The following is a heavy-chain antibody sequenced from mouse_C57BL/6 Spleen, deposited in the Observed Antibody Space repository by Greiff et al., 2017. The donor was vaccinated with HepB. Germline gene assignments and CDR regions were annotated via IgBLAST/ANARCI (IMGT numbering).Heavy chain of an antibody. D-gene: IGHD4-1*01. J-gene: IGHJ3*01. Sequence: EVMLVESGGGLVKPGGSLKLSCAASGFTFSDYGMHWVRQAPEKGLEWVAYISSGSSTIYYADTVKGRFTISRDNAKNTLFLQMTSLRSEDTAMYYCARGDWDDWFAYWGQGTLVTVSA. CDR3: ARGDWDDWFAY. CDR2: ISSGSSTI. CDR1: GFTFSDYG. V-gene: IGHV5-17*01.